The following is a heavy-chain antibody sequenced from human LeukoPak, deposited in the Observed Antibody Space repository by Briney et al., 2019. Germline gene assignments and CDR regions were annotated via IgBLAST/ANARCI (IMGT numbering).Heavy chain of an antibody. V-gene: IGHV4-30-2*01. CDR3: ARDQQGHLDY. J-gene: IGHJ4*02. CDR1: GGSISSGGYS. CDR2: IYHGGST. D-gene: IGHD6-13*01. Sequence: SETLSLTCAVSGGSISSGGYSWSWIRQPPGKGLEWIGYIYHGGSTYYNPSLKSRVTISVDRSKNQFSLKLSSVTAADTAVYYCARDQQGHLDYWGQGTLVTVSS.